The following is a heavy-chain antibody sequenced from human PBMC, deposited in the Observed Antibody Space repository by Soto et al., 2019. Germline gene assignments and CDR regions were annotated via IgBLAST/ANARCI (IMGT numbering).Heavy chain of an antibody. CDR1: GGSFSGYY. J-gene: IGHJ4*02. V-gene: IGHV4-34*01. Sequence: ATLSLTCAVYGGSFSGYYWSWIRQPPGKGLEWIGEINHSGSTNYNPSLKSRVTISVDTSKNQFSLKLSSVTAADTAVYYCARNYGPIDYWGQGTLVTVSS. D-gene: IGHD3-10*01. CDR3: ARNYGPIDY. CDR2: INHSGST.